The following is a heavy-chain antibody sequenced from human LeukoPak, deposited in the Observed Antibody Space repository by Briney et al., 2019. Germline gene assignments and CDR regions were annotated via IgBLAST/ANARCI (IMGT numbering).Heavy chain of an antibody. CDR3: ARGITTIYYYYYGMDV. V-gene: IGHV4-34*01. CDR2: INHSGST. CDR1: GGSFSGYY. Sequence: SETLSLTCAVYGGSFSGYYWSWIRQPPGKGLEWIGEINHSGSTNYNPSLKSRVTISVDTSKNQFSPKLSSVTAADTAVYYCARGITTIYYYYYGMDVWGQGTTVTVSS. J-gene: IGHJ6*02. D-gene: IGHD4-11*01.